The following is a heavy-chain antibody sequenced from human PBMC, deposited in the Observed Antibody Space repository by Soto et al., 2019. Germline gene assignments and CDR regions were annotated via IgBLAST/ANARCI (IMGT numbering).Heavy chain of an antibody. CDR1: GYTFTSYY. D-gene: IGHD1-20*01. J-gene: IGHJ5*02. CDR2: MNPNSGNT. Sequence: GASVKVSCKASGYTFTSYYLHWVRQAPGQGLEWMGWMNPNSGNTGYAQKFQGRVTMTRNTSISTAYMELSSLTSDDTAVYYCVRNNQQARWFDPWGQGTLVTVSS. CDR3: VRNNQQARWFDP. V-gene: IGHV1-8*02.